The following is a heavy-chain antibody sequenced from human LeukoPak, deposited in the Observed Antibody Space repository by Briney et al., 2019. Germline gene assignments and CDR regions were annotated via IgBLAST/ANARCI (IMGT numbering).Heavy chain of an antibody. CDR1: GGTFISYA. J-gene: IGHJ5*02. Sequence: SVKVSCKASGGTFISYAISWVRQAPGQGLEWMGGIIPIFGTANYAQKFQGRVTITADESTSTAYMELSSLRSEDTAVYYCARGYDSSGPVRPTNNWFDPWGQGTLVTVSS. D-gene: IGHD3-22*01. CDR2: IIPIFGTA. V-gene: IGHV1-69*01. CDR3: ARGYDSSGPVRPTNNWFDP.